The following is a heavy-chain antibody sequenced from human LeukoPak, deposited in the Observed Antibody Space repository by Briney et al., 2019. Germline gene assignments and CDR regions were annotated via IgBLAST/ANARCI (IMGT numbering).Heavy chain of an antibody. Sequence: SETLSLTCTVSGGSISSYYWSWIRQPPGKGLEWIGYIYYSGSTNYNPSLKSRVTISVDTSKNQFSLKLTSVTAADTAVYYCARGGGSGRGNWFDPWGQGSLVIVSS. CDR1: GGSISSYY. V-gene: IGHV4-59*01. D-gene: IGHD3-10*01. CDR3: ARGGGSGRGNWFDP. J-gene: IGHJ5*02. CDR2: IYYSGST.